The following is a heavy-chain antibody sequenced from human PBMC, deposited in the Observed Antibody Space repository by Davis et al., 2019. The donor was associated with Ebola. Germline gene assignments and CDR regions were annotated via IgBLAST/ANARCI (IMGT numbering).Heavy chain of an antibody. CDR3: ARRGAAVGARRDPAVGAPTDYYYGLDV. D-gene: IGHD1-26*01. Sequence: GESLKISCAASGFTFSDYYMSWIRQAPGRGLEWVANIKHDGSEKYYVDSVKGRFTISRDNAKNSLFLQMNSLRAEDTALYHCARRGAAVGARRDPAVGAPTDYYYGLDVWGQGTTVTISS. V-gene: IGHV3-7*03. CDR2: IKHDGSEK. CDR1: GFTFSDYY. J-gene: IGHJ6*02.